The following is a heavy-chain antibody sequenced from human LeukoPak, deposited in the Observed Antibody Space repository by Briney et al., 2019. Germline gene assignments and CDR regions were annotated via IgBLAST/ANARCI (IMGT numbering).Heavy chain of an antibody. J-gene: IGHJ4*02. D-gene: IGHD6-13*01. CDR1: GFTFRSYA. CDR3: ATAGGYDKDY. V-gene: IGHV3-23*01. CDR2: ISGSGGST. Sequence: GGSLRLSCAASGFTFRSYAMSWVRQAPGKGLEWVSGISGSGGSTYYADSVKGRFTISRDNSKNTLYLQMNSLRAEDTAVYYCATAGGYDKDYWGQGTLVTVSS.